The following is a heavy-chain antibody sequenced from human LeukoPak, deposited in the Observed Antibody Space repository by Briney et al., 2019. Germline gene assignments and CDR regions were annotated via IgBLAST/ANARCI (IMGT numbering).Heavy chain of an antibody. J-gene: IGHJ4*02. Sequence: GGSLRLPCAASGFTFSSYSMNWVRQAPGKGLEWVSSISSSSSYIYYADSVKGRFTISRDNAKNSLYLQMNSLRAEDTAVYYCAREFSLVAPFDYWGQGTLVTVSS. CDR2: ISSSSSYI. CDR3: AREFSLVAPFDY. V-gene: IGHV3-21*01. CDR1: GFTFSSYS. D-gene: IGHD5-12*01.